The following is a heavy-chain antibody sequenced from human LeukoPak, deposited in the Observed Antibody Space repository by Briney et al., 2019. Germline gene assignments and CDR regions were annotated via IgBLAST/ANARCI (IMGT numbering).Heavy chain of an antibody. V-gene: IGHV3-21*05. CDR2: ISSSSSYI. CDR1: GFTFSSYS. CDR3: ARARRNYYFDY. D-gene: IGHD5-24*01. Sequence: PGGSLRLSCAASGFTFSSYSMNWVRQAPGKGLEWVSYISSSSSYIYYADSVKGRFTISRDNAKNSLYLQMNSLRAEDTAVYYCARARRNYYFDYWGQGTLVTVSS. J-gene: IGHJ4*02.